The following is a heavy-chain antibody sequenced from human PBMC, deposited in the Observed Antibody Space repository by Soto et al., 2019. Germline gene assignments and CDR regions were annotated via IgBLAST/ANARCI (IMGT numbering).Heavy chain of an antibody. Sequence: PGGSLRLSCAASGFTFSSYGMHWVRQAPGKGLEWVAVISYDGSNKYYADSVKGRFTISRDNSKNTLYLQMNSLRAEDTAVYYCAKDWFVGGSYSHLDYWGQGTLVTVSS. J-gene: IGHJ4*02. CDR3: AKDWFVGGSYSHLDY. CDR2: ISYDGSNK. CDR1: GFTFSSYG. D-gene: IGHD1-26*01. V-gene: IGHV3-30*18.